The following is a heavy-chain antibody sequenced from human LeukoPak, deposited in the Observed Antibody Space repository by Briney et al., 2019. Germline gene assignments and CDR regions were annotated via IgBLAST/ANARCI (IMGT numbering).Heavy chain of an antibody. CDR2: IKQDGCEK. V-gene: IGHV3-7*01. D-gene: IGHD2-2*02. CDR1: GFTFSSYW. Sequence: GGSLRLSCAASGFTFSSYWMSWVRQAPGKGLEWVANIKQDGCEKYYVDSVKGRFTISRDNAKNSLYLQMNSLRAEDTAVYYCARVRSTSCYMMDCYYYYGMDVWGQGTTVTVSS. J-gene: IGHJ6*02. CDR3: ARVRSTSCYMMDCYYYYGMDV.